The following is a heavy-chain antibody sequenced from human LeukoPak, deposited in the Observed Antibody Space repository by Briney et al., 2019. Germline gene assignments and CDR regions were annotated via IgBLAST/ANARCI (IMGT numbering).Heavy chain of an antibody. D-gene: IGHD3-3*01. J-gene: IGHJ4*02. CDR3: ARGVPYASWNGPHYSGY. Sequence: GGSLRLSCAASGFTVSSNYMNWVRQAPGKGLEWVAHIKQDGSQEYYADSVKGRFTISRDNAKNSLYLQMNSLRAEDTAVYYCARGVPYASWNGPHYSGYWGQGTLVTVSS. CDR1: GFTVSSNY. V-gene: IGHV3-7*01. CDR2: IKQDGSQE.